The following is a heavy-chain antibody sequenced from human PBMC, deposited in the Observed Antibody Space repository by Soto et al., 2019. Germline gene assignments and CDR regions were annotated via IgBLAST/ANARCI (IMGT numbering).Heavy chain of an antibody. J-gene: IGHJ6*02. V-gene: IGHV1-69*02. CDR3: ASRDGYNYHGMDV. CDR2: IIPILGIA. D-gene: IGHD5-12*01. Sequence: QVQLVQSGAEVKKPGSSVKVSCKASGGTFSSYTISWVRQAPGQGLEWMGRIIPILGIANYAQKFQGRVTMTADKPTSTAYMELSSLRSDDTAVYYCASRDGYNYHGMDVWGQGPTVTVSS. CDR1: GGTFSSYT.